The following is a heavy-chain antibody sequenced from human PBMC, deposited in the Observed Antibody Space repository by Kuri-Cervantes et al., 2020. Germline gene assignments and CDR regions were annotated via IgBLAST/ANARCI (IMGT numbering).Heavy chain of an antibody. D-gene: IGHD2-15*01. J-gene: IGHJ4*02. CDR3: ARAGDIGYCSGGSCYYFDY. V-gene: IGHV6-1*01. CDR1: GDSVSSNSAA. CDR2: TYYRSKWYN. Sequence: SQTLSLTCAISGDSVSSNSAAWNWIRQSPSRGLEWLGRTYYRSKWYNDYAVSVKSRITINPDTSKNQFSLKLSSVTAADTAVYYCARAGDIGYCSGGSCYYFDYWGQGTLVTVSS.